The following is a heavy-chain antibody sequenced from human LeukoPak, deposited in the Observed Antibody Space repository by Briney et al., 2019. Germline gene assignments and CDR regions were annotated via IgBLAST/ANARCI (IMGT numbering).Heavy chain of an antibody. CDR3: AREARYCEHTSCYPAFGL. CDR2: IIPIYGAT. Sequence: VASVTVSCKASGGSFSNDAISWVRQAPGQGLEWMGQIIPIYGATNYAQKFEDRVTISMDESPDTANMELSSLRSDDTAVYYCAREARYCEHTSCYPAFGLWGQGTPVTVSS. J-gene: IGHJ3*01. D-gene: IGHD2-2*01. V-gene: IGHV1-69*05. CDR1: GGSFSNDA.